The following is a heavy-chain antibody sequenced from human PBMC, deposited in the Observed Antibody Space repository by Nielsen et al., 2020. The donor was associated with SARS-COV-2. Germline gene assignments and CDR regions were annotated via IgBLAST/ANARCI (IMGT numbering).Heavy chain of an antibody. CDR2: ISYDGSNK. V-gene: IGHV3-33*05. J-gene: IGHJ4*02. CDR3: AKDRSAYFDTRGRYYFDY. D-gene: IGHD3-22*01. Sequence: GESLKISCAASGFTFSSYGMHWVRQAPGKGLEWVAVISYDGSNKYYADSVKGRFTISRDNSKNTLYLQMNSLRAEDTAVYYCAKDRSAYFDTRGRYYFDYWGQGTQVTVSS. CDR1: GFTFSSYG.